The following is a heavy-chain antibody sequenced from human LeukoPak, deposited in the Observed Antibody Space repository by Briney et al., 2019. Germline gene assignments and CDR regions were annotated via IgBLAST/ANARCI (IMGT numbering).Heavy chain of an antibody. CDR2: ISYDGSNK. Sequence: QAGGSLRLSCAASGFTFSSYAMHWVRQAPGKGLEWVAVISYDGSNKYYADSVKGRFTISRDNSKNTLYLQMNSLRAEDTAVYYCARDRAVAETFDYWGQGTLVTVSS. CDR3: ARDRAVAETFDY. V-gene: IGHV3-30*04. CDR1: GFTFSSYA. J-gene: IGHJ4*02. D-gene: IGHD6-19*01.